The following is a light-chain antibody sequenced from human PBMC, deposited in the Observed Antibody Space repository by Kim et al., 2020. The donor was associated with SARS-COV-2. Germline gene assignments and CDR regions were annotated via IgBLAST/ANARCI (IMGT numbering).Light chain of an antibody. CDR2: AES. CDR1: QDVRSD. CDR3: LQDDNYPFT. V-gene: IGKV1-6*01. J-gene: IGKJ2*01. Sequence: ASVGDRVTITCRASQDVRSDLGWYQHKPGKAPYLLIYAESTLHSGVPSRFSGSGSGTHFTLTISSLQPEDSATYYCLQDDNYPFTFGQGTKVDIK.